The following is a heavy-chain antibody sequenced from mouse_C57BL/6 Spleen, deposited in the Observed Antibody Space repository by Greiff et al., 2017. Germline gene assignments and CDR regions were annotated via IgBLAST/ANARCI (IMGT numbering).Heavy chain of an antibody. D-gene: IGHD2-4*01. J-gene: IGHJ2*01. CDR1: GFTFSDYY. Sequence: EVNVVESEGGLVQPGSSMKLSCTASGFTFSDYYMAWVRQVPEKGLEWVANINYDGSSTYYLDSLKGRFIISRDNAKNLLYLQMSSLKSEDTATYYCARGDDYDEGFDYWGQGTTLTVSS. V-gene: IGHV5-16*01. CDR2: INYDGSST. CDR3: ARGDDYDEGFDY.